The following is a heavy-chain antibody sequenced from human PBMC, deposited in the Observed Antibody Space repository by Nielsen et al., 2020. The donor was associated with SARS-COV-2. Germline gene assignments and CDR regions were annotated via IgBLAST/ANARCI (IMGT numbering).Heavy chain of an antibody. Sequence: ASVKVSCKASGGTFSSYAISWVRQAPGQGLEWMGSISDYNGNTNYAQKLQGRVTRTTDTSTSTAYMELRSLRSDDTDVYYCARDWQQPIDYYYGMDVWGQGTTVTVSS. CDR3: ARDWQQPIDYYYGMDV. D-gene: IGHD6-13*01. CDR1: GGTFSSYA. V-gene: IGHV1-18*01. CDR2: ISDYNGNT. J-gene: IGHJ6*02.